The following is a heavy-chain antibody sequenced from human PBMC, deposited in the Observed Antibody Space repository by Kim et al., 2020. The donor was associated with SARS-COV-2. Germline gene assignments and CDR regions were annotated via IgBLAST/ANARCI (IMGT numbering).Heavy chain of an antibody. CDR3: AREFTHYYDSSGYSGFDY. J-gene: IGHJ4*02. V-gene: IGHV1-69*01. Sequence: GRVTITADESTSTAYMELSSLRSEDTAVYYCAREFTHYYDSSGYSGFDYWGQGTLVTVSS. D-gene: IGHD3-22*01.